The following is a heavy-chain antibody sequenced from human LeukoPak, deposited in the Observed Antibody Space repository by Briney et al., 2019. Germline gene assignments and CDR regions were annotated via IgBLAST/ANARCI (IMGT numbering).Heavy chain of an antibody. CDR3: ARNQQLGGHSYYYYGMDV. V-gene: IGHV3-23*01. Sequence: PGGSLRLSCAASGFIFSTYALTWARQAPGKGLEWVSGISGGGVTTYYADSVKGRFTISRDNSKNTLYLQMNSLRADDTAIYYCARNQQLGGHSYYYYGMDVWGQGTTVTVSS. CDR1: GFIFSTYA. J-gene: IGHJ6*02. CDR2: ISGGGVTT. D-gene: IGHD3-16*01.